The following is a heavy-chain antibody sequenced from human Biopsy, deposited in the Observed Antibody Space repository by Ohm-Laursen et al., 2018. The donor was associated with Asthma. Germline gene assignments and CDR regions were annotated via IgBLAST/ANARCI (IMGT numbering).Heavy chain of an antibody. Sequence: PGTLSPPWDASGGSITVSNWWGWVRQPPGRGLEWIGQIYHLGNANYNPSLKSRVTMSVDKSKNQFSLKLTSVTAADTAVYFCARRWRSYDSSNYYLDQWGQGTLVTVSS. CDR1: GGSITVSNW. V-gene: IGHV4-4*01. D-gene: IGHD3-22*01. CDR3: ARRWRSYDSSNYYLDQ. J-gene: IGHJ4*02. CDR2: IYHLGNA.